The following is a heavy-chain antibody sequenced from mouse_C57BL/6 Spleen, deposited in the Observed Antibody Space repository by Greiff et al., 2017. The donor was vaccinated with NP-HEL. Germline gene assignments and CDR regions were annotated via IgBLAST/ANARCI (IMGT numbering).Heavy chain of an antibody. J-gene: IGHJ4*01. Sequence: VQLQQPGAELVKPGASVKLSCKASGYTFTSYWMHWVKQRPGRGLEWIGRIDPNSGGTKYNEKFKSKATLTVDKPSSTAYMQLSSLTSEDSAVYYCARPGKNLYDGYYDYAMDYWGQGTSVTVSS. CDR3: ARPGKNLYDGYYDYAMDY. CDR2: IDPNSGGT. CDR1: GYTFTSYW. V-gene: IGHV1-72*01. D-gene: IGHD2-3*01.